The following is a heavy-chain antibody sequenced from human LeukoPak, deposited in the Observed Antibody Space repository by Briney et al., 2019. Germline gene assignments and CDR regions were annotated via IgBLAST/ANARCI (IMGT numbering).Heavy chain of an antibody. CDR2: IYSGATT. D-gene: IGHD3-3*02. CDR3: AKVGDHFHWNLDL. CDR1: GFSVSTKY. Sequence: GGSLRLSCAASGFSVSTKYMNWVRQAPGKGLEWVSIIYSGATTYYADSVKGRFTISRDTSKNTVSLQMNSLRAEDTAVYFCAKVGDHFHWNLDLWGRGTLVSVSS. V-gene: IGHV3-53*01. J-gene: IGHJ2*01.